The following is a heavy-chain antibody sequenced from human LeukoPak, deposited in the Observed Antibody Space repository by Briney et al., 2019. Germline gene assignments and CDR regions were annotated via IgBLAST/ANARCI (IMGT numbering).Heavy chain of an antibody. D-gene: IGHD1-26*01. CDR3: AGRYSGSYFFDY. V-gene: IGHV4-59*11. Sequence: PSETLSLTCTVSDGSISSHYWNWIRQPPGKGLEWIGYIYYSGSTNYNPSLKSRVTISVDTPKNQFSLKLSSVTAADTAVYYCAGRYSGSYFFDYWGQGTLVTVSS. J-gene: IGHJ4*02. CDR1: DGSISSHY. CDR2: IYYSGST.